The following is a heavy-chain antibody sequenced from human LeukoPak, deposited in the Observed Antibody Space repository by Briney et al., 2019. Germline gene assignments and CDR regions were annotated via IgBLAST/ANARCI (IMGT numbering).Heavy chain of an antibody. CDR2: INHSGST. D-gene: IGHD3-16*01. J-gene: IGHJ5*02. CDR3: ARDGPPRGGRAGNWFDP. V-gene: IGHV4-34*01. CDR1: GGSFSGYY. Sequence: TTSETLSLTCAVYGGSFSGYYWSWIRQPPGKGLEWIGKINHSGSTNYNPSLKSRVTISVDTSKNQFSLKLSSVTAADTAVYYCARDGPPRGGRAGNWFDPWGQGTLVTVSS.